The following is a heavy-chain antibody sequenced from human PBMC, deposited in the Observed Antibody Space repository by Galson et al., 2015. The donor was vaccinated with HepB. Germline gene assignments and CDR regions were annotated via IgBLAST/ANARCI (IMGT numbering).Heavy chain of an antibody. J-gene: IGHJ4*02. CDR3: ARGRRGGSGWFYYFDY. CDR2: INHSGST. V-gene: IGHV4-34*01. Sequence: ETLSLTCAVYGGSFSGYYWSWIRQPPGKGLEWIGEINHSGSTNYNPSLKSRVTISVDTSKNQFSLKLSSVTAADTAVYYCARGRRGGSGWFYYFDYWGQGTLVTVSS. D-gene: IGHD6-19*01. CDR1: GGSFSGYY.